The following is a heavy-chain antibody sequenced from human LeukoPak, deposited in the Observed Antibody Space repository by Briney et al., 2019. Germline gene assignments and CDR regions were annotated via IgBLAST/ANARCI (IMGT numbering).Heavy chain of an antibody. CDR1: GFTFSSYA. CDR2: IKKDGSEK. CDR3: ATYTNWVAGDV. Sequence: PGGSLRLSCAASGFTFSSYAMSWVRQAPGKGLEWVADIKKDGSEKDYVDSVKGRFTISRDNAKNSLYLQMDSLRAEDTAVYYCATYTNWVAGDVWGQGTTVSV. V-gene: IGHV3-7*01. D-gene: IGHD7-27*01. J-gene: IGHJ6*02.